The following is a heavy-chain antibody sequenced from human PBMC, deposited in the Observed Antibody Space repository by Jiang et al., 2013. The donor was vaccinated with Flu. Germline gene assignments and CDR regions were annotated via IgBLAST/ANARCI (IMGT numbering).Heavy chain of an antibody. CDR3: ARGFMGSASADPSDPHNWFDP. CDR1: GYSLSSGFY. CDR2: ISHSGKA. V-gene: IGHV4-38-2*02. J-gene: IGHJ5*02. D-gene: IGHD2-15*01. Sequence: LLKPSETLSLTCTVSGYSLSSGFYWGWIRQSPEKGLEWIGSISHSGKAYYNPSLKSRVTISVDTSKNQFPLRLASVTAADTAVYYCARGFMGSASADPSDPHNWFDPWGQGARVTVSS.